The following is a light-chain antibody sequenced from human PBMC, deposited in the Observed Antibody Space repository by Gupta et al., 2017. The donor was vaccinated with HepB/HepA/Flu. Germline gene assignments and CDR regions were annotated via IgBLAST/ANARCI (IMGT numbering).Light chain of an antibody. CDR2: AVT. CDR1: SSDVVSYNL. CDR3: CTYTRRSTVF. J-gene: IGLJ1*01. V-gene: IGLV2-23*02. Sequence: QSALTQPASVSGSPGQSITISCTGTSSDVVSYNLVSWYQRHPGKAPKLIMFAVTQRPAGVSKRFSGSKSGTTASLTISGLQAEDEADYYCCTYTRRSTVFFGTGTKVTVL.